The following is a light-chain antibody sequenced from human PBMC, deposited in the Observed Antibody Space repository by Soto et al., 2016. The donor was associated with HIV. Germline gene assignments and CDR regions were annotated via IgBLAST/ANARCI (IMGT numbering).Light chain of an antibody. V-gene: IGKV1-NL1*01. Sequence: DIQMTQSPSSLSASVGDRVTITCRASQGIRNSLAWYQHKPGKAPKLLLYAASSLQSGVPSRFSGGRSGTDYTLTIISLQPEDFATYYCQHYYSTPRTFGQGTKVKSN. J-gene: IGKJ1*01. CDR3: QHYYSTPRT. CDR2: AAS. CDR1: QGIRNS.